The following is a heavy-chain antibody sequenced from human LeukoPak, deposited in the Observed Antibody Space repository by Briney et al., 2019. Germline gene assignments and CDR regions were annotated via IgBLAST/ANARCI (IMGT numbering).Heavy chain of an antibody. CDR1: GGSISSYY. Sequence: SETLSLTCTVSGGSISSYYWSWIRQPPGKGLEWIGYIYYSGSTNYNPSLKSRVTISVDTSKNQFSLKLSSVTAADTAVYYCARARDYGDYAIYYFDYWGQGTLVTVSS. D-gene: IGHD4-17*01. CDR3: ARARDYGDYAIYYFDY. V-gene: IGHV4-59*08. J-gene: IGHJ4*02. CDR2: IYYSGST.